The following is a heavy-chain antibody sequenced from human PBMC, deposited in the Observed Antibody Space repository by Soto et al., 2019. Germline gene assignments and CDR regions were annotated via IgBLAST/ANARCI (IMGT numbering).Heavy chain of an antibody. Sequence: GGSLRLSCAASGFTFSSYSMNWVRQAPGKGLEWVSSISSSSFSINYADSVKGRFSISRDNAQNSLHLQMNNLRAEDTAVYYCARNESSNIYGMDAWGQGTTVTVSS. CDR1: GFTFSSYS. V-gene: IGHV3-21*01. J-gene: IGHJ6*02. CDR3: ARNESSNIYGMDA. CDR2: ISSSSFSI. D-gene: IGHD6-6*01.